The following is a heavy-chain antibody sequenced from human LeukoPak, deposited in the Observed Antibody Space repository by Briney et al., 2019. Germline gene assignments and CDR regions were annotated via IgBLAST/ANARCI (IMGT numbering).Heavy chain of an antibody. Sequence: GRSLRLSCAASGFTFDDYAMHCVRQAPGKGLEWVSGISWNSGSIGYADSVKGRFTISRDNAKNSLYLQMNSLRAEDTALYYCAKDGGLGYCSSTSCWLFDYWGQGTLVTVSS. V-gene: IGHV3-9*01. J-gene: IGHJ4*02. CDR2: ISWNSGSI. CDR3: AKDGGLGYCSSTSCWLFDY. CDR1: GFTFDDYA. D-gene: IGHD2-2*01.